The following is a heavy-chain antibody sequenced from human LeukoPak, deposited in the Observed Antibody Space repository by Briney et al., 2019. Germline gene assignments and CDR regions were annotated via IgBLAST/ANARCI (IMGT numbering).Heavy chain of an antibody. CDR3: AKEAQGCSITSCYFDS. D-gene: IGHD2-2*01. CDR1: GFTFSSYA. Sequence: GRSLRLSCAASGFTFSSYAMHWVRQAPGKGLEWGAVISYDGSNKYYADSVKGRFTISRDNSKNTLFLQMNSLRAEDTAVYYCAKEAQGCSITSCYFDSWGQGTLVTVSS. CDR2: ISYDGSNK. V-gene: IGHV3-30-3*01. J-gene: IGHJ4*02.